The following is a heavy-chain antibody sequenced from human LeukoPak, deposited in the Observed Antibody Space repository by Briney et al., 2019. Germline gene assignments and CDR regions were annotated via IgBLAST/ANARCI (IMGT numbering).Heavy chain of an antibody. V-gene: IGHV4-59*01. CDR2: IYYSGST. J-gene: IGHJ4*02. Sequence: SETLSLTCTVSGGSISDNYWSWIRQPPGKGLEWIGYIYYSGSTNYNPSLKSRVTISVDTSKNQFSLKLSSVTAADTAVYYCARDRGYSGRKGYFDYWGQGTLVTVSS. D-gene: IGHD1-26*01. CDR3: ARDRGYSGRKGYFDY. CDR1: GGSISDNY.